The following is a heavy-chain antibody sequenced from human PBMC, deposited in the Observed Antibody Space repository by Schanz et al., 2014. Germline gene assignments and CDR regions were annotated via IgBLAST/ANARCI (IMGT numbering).Heavy chain of an antibody. Sequence: QVQLVQSGAEVKKPGSSVKVSCKASGGTFSTYPINWVRQAPGQGLEWMGWMNPDSGNTGYAQKLQGRVTMTTDTSTSTAYMELRSLRSDDTAVYYCARVQDDILTGSEYYYGMDVWGQGTTVTVSS. J-gene: IGHJ6*02. V-gene: IGHV1-18*04. CDR2: MNPDSGNT. D-gene: IGHD3-9*01. CDR3: ARVQDDILTGSEYYYGMDV. CDR1: GGTFSTYP.